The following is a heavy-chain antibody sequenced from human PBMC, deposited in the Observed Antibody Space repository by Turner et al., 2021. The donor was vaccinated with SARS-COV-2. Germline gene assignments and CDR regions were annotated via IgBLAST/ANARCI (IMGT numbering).Heavy chain of an antibody. CDR1: GFTFSSYG. J-gene: IGHJ4*02. D-gene: IGHD1-26*01. Sequence: QVQLVESGGGVVQPGRSLRLSCAASGFTFSSYGMHWVRQAPGKGLEWVAVIWYDGSNKYNAGSVKGRFTISKNNSKNTLYLQMNSLRAEDTAVYYCATGSGSYYFSPTYYFDYWGQGTLVTVSS. V-gene: IGHV3-33*01. CDR3: ATGSGSYYFSPTYYFDY. CDR2: IWYDGSNK.